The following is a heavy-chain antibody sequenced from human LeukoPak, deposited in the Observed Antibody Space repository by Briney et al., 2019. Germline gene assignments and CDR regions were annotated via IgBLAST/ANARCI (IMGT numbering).Heavy chain of an antibody. J-gene: IGHJ5*02. Sequence: PGGSLRLSCVASGFTFSSYSMNWVRQAPGKGLEWVAVISYDGSNKYYADSVKGRFTISRDNSKNTLYLQMNSLRAEDTAVYYCARGGIYDFWSGYFSSLEFDPWGQGTLVTVSS. D-gene: IGHD3-3*01. CDR1: GFTFSSYS. CDR3: ARGGIYDFWSGYFSSLEFDP. V-gene: IGHV3-30*03. CDR2: ISYDGSNK.